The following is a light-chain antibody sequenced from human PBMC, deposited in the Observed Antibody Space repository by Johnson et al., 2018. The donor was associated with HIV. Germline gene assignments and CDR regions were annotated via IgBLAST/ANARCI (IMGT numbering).Light chain of an antibody. CDR3: GTWDSSLRAYV. J-gene: IGLJ1*01. V-gene: IGLV1-51*02. CDR1: VSNIESYF. CDR2: EDN. Sequence: QPVLTQPPSVSAAPGQTVNISCSGNVSNIESYFVSWYQQLPGAAPTLLIYEDNKRPSGIPDRFSGSKSGATATLGITGLHTGDEADYYCGTWDSSLRAYVFGTGTKVSVL.